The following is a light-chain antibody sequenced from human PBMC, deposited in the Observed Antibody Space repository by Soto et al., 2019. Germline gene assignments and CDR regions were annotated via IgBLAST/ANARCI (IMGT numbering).Light chain of an antibody. Sequence: DIQMTQSPSSLSASVGDRVTITCRASQSISSYLNWYQQKPGKAPKLLIYAASSLQSRVPSRFSGSGSGTDFNITISSLQPEDVATYYCQQIYSTPLTFGGGTKVEIK. J-gene: IGKJ4*01. CDR3: QQIYSTPLT. V-gene: IGKV1-39*01. CDR2: AAS. CDR1: QSISSY.